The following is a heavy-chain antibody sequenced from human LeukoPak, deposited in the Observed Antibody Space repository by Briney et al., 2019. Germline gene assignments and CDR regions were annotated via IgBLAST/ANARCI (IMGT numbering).Heavy chain of an antibody. CDR3: ARRNDFWSTPDAFGI. Sequence: PSETLSLTCTVSGGSISSYYWSWIRQPPGKGLEWIGYIYYSGSTNYNPSLKSRVTISVDTSKNQFSLKLSSVTAADTAVYYCARRNDFWSTPDAFGIWGQGTMVTVSS. CDR1: GGSISSYY. J-gene: IGHJ3*02. CDR2: IYYSGST. D-gene: IGHD3-3*01. V-gene: IGHV4-59*08.